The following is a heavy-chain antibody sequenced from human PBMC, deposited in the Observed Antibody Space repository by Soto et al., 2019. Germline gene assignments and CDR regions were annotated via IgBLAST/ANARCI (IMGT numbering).Heavy chain of an antibody. D-gene: IGHD2-15*01. J-gene: IGHJ3*02. CDR1: GFTFSSYW. CDR3: ARDPKYCSGGSCYPDDAFDI. V-gene: IGHV3-74*01. CDR2: INSDGSST. Sequence: GGSLRLSCAASGFTFSSYWMHWVRQAPGKGLVWVSRINSDGSSTSYADSVKGRFTISRDNAKNTLYLQMNSLRAEDTAVYYCARDPKYCSGGSCYPDDAFDIWGQGTMVTVSS.